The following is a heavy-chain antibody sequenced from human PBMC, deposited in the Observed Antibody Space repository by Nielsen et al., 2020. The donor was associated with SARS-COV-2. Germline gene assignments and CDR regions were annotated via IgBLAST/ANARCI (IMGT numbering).Heavy chain of an antibody. D-gene: IGHD5-18*01. CDR2: INHSGST. V-gene: IGHV4-34*01. J-gene: IGHJ5*02. CDR3: ARLWDTAMVASHWFDP. CDR1: GGSFSGYY. Sequence: SETLSLTCAVYGGSFSGYYWSWIRQLPGKGLEWIGEINHSGSTNYNPSLKSRVTISVDTSKTQFSLKLSSVTAADTAVYYCARLWDTAMVASHWFDPWGQGTLVTVSS.